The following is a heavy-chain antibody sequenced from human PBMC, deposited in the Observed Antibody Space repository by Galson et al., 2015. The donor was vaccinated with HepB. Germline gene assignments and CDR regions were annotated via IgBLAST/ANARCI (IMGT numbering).Heavy chain of an antibody. V-gene: IGHV2-70*01. CDR1: GFSLSTSGMC. CDR3: ARQYSSGWHDAFDI. CDR2: IDWDDDK. J-gene: IGHJ3*02. Sequence: PALVKPTQTLTLTCTFSGFSLSTSGMCVSWIRQPPGKALEWLVLIDWDDDKYYSTSLKTRLTISKDTSKNQVVLTMTNMDPVDTATYYCARQYSSGWHDAFDIWGQGTMVTVSS. D-gene: IGHD6-19*01.